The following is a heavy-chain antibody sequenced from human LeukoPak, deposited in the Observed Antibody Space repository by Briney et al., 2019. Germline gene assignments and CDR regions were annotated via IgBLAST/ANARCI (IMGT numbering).Heavy chain of an antibody. CDR3: ARGGRYYDILTGYWTGMDV. V-gene: IGHV4-61*08. Sequence: SETLSLTCTVSGGSISSGDYYWSWIRQPPGKGLEWIGYIYYSGSTNYNPSLKSRVTISVDTSKNQFSLKLSSVTAADTAVYYCARGGRYYDILTGYWTGMDVWGQGTTVTVSS. J-gene: IGHJ6*02. D-gene: IGHD3-9*01. CDR2: IYYSGST. CDR1: GGSISSGDYY.